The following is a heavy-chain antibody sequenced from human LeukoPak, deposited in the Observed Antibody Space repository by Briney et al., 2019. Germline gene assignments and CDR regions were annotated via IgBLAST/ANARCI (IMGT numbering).Heavy chain of an antibody. CDR2: IYDSGST. CDR3: ARADYSSTWSHDYYYMDV. J-gene: IGHJ6*03. Sequence: SETLSLTCAVSGGSISSGGYSWSWIRQPPGKGLEWIGYIYDSGSTYYNPSLKSRVTISVDTSKNQFSLKLSSVTAADTAVYYCARADYSSTWSHDYYYMDVWGKGTTVTVSS. CDR1: GGSISSGGYS. V-gene: IGHV4-30-4*07. D-gene: IGHD6-13*01.